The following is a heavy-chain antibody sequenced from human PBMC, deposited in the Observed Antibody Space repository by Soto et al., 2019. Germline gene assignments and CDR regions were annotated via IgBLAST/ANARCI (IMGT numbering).Heavy chain of an antibody. D-gene: IGHD3-16*02. CDR1: GFTFSSYG. J-gene: IGHJ3*02. CDR3: WKGGGGFLDYIWGNYHAFDI. CDR2: ISYDGSNK. Sequence: GGSLRLSCAASGFTFSSYGMHWVRQAPGKGLEWVAVISYDGSNKYYADSVKGRFTISRDNSKNTLYLQMNSLRAEDTAIYYFWKGGGGFLDYIWGNYHAFDIWGQGTMVTVSS. V-gene: IGHV3-30*18.